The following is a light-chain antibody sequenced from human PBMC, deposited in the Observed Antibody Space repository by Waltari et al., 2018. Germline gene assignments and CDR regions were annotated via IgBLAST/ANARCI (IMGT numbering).Light chain of an antibody. CDR1: QGIRSG. Sequence: AIQLTQSPSSLSASIGDRVTISCRASQGIRSGLALYQQKQGQPTKLLIYDASTLDSGVPSRFSGSGSGTDFTLTISSLQPEDFATYYCQQCLTYPQAFGQGTRLEIK. CDR2: DAS. J-gene: IGKJ5*01. CDR3: QQCLTYPQA. V-gene: IGKV1-13*02.